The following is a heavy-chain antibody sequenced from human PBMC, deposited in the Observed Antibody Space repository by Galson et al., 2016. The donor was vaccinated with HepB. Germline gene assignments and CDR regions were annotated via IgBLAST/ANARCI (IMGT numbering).Heavy chain of an antibody. V-gene: IGHV3-11*04. CDR2: ISGSGSTI. CDR1: GFSFSDYY. Sequence: SLRLSCAASGFSFSDYYMSWIRQAPGKGLECVSYISGSGSTIYYTDSARGRFTISRDNAKNSLYLQMNSLRAEDTAVYYCARDSSSWYEYNWFDPWGQGTLVTVSS. CDR3: ARDSSSWYEYNWFDP. D-gene: IGHD6-13*01. J-gene: IGHJ5*02.